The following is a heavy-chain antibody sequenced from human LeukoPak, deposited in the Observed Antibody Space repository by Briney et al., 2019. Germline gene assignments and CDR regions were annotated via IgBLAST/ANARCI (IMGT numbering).Heavy chain of an antibody. Sequence: SQTLSLTCTVSGGSISSYYWSWIRQPPGKGLEWIGYIYYSGSTNYNPSLKSRVTISVDTSKNQFSLKLSSVTAADTAVYYCARGHQWLARLRYYYYYMDVWGKGTTVTISS. CDR3: ARGHQWLARLRYYYYYMDV. CDR2: IYYSGST. CDR1: GGSISSYY. V-gene: IGHV4-59*01. J-gene: IGHJ6*03. D-gene: IGHD6-19*01.